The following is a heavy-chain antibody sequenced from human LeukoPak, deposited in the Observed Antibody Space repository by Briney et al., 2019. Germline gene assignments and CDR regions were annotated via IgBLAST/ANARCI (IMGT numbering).Heavy chain of an antibody. V-gene: IGHV3-20*04. CDR2: INWNGGRT. Sequence: QPGGSLRLSCAASGFTFDDYGMSWVRQAPGKGLEWVSGINWNGGRTGYADSVKGRFTISRDNAKKSLYLQMNSLRAEDTALYYCARGYSGSYYAFDIWGQGTMVTVSS. CDR1: GFTFDDYG. D-gene: IGHD1-26*01. CDR3: ARGYSGSYYAFDI. J-gene: IGHJ3*02.